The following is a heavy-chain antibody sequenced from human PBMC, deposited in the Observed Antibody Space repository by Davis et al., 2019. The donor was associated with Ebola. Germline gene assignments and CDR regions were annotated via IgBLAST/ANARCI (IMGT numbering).Heavy chain of an antibody. D-gene: IGHD2-21*01. CDR2: ISAYNGNT. CDR1: GYTFTSYG. CDR3: AGRLAYCGGDCYYGMDV. J-gene: IGHJ6*02. V-gene: IGHV1-18*01. Sequence: ASVKVSCKASGYTFTSYGISWVRQAPGQGLEWMGWISAYNGNTNYAQKLQGRVTMTTDTSASTAYMELSSLRSEDTAVYYCAGRLAYCGGDCYYGMDVWGQGTTVTVSS.